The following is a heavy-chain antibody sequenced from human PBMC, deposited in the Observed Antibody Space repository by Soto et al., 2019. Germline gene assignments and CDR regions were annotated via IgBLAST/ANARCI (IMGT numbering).Heavy chain of an antibody. D-gene: IGHD3-3*01. CDR3: AREAEYDFCIDY. V-gene: IGHV1-18*01. Sequence: ASVKVSCKASGYTFTSSGIIWVRQAPGQGLEWMGWISAYNGNTNYAQKLQGRVTMTTDTSTSTAYMELRSLRSDDTAVYYCAREAEYDFCIDYWGQGTLVTVSS. J-gene: IGHJ4*02. CDR2: ISAYNGNT. CDR1: GYTFTSSG.